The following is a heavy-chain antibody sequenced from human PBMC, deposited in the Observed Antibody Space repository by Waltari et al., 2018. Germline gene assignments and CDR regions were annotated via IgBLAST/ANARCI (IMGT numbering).Heavy chain of an antibody. CDR3: ASAGNLYSSSWYPGDSSAFDI. CDR1: GYSFTSYW. D-gene: IGHD6-13*01. J-gene: IGHJ3*02. CDR2: TYPCDPGT. V-gene: IGHV5-51*03. Sequence: EVQLVQSGAEVKKPGESLKISCKGSGYSFTSYWIGWVRQMPGKGLEWMGVTYPCDPGTSYSPSFQCQVTISADKSISTAYLQWSSLKASDTAMYYCASAGNLYSSSWYPGDSSAFDIWGQGTMVTVSS.